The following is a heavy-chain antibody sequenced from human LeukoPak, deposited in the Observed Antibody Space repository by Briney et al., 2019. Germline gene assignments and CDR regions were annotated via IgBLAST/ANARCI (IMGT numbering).Heavy chain of an antibody. CDR2: INPNSGGT. D-gene: IGHD6-6*01. CDR1: GYTFTSYY. Sequence: ASVKVSCKASGYTFTSYYMHWVRQAPGQGLEWMGWINPNSGGTNYAQKFQGRVTMTRDTSISTAYMELSRLRSDDTAVYYCARSRAARLTSFDYWGQGTLVTVSS. V-gene: IGHV1-2*02. CDR3: ARSRAARLTSFDY. J-gene: IGHJ4*02.